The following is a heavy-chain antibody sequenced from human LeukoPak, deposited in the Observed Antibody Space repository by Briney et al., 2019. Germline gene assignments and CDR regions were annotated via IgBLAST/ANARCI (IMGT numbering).Heavy chain of an antibody. J-gene: IGHJ2*01. D-gene: IGHD4-23*01. V-gene: IGHV5-51*01. Sequence: GESLKISCKGSGYSFTSYWIGWVCQMPGKGLEWMGIIYPGDSDTRYSPSFQGQVTISADKSISTAYLQWSSLKASDTAMYYCARRLADDGGNSAVVWYFDLWGRGTLVTVSS. CDR1: GYSFTSYW. CDR3: ARRLADDGGNSAVVWYFDL. CDR2: IYPGDSDT.